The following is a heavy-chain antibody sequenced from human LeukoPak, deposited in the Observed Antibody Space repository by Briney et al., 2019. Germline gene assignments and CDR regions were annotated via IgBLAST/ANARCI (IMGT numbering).Heavy chain of an antibody. CDR3: ATDLSGNYHNCFDP. D-gene: IGHD1-26*01. J-gene: IGHJ5*02. V-gene: IGHV1-69*01. CDR1: GGTFSSYA. CDR2: IIPIFGTA. Sequence: SVKVSCKASGGTFSSYAISWVRQAPGQGLEWMGGIIPIFGTANYAQKFQGRVTITADESTSTAYMELSSLRSEDTAVYFCATDLSGNYHNCFDPWGQGTLVTVSS.